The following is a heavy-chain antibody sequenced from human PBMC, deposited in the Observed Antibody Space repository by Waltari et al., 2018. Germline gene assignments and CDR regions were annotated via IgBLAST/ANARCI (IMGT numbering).Heavy chain of an antibody. D-gene: IGHD2-2*01. J-gene: IGHJ3*02. CDR3: ARLPFIVVVPAHDAFDI. V-gene: IGHV3-48*04. Sequence: EVQLVESGGGLVQPGGSLRLSCAAYGFTFSSYSMNWVRQAPGKGLEWVSYISSSSTIYYADSVKGRFTISRDNAKNSLYLQMNSLRAEDTAVYYCARLPFIVVVPAHDAFDIWGQGTMVTVSS. CDR2: ISSSSTI. CDR1: GFTFSSYS.